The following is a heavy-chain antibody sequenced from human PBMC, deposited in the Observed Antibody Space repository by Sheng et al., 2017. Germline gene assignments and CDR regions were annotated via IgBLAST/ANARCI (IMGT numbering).Heavy chain of an antibody. Sequence: QVQLVQSGAEVKKPGSSVRVSCKTSGGTFTTYAISWVRQAPGQGLEWMGGVIPIYGTPDYAQRFRGRLTITTDESTSTVSMELRSLTSGDTALYYCARIGTFDIWGQGTMVTVSS. CDR1: GGTFTTYA. V-gene: IGHV1-69*05. CDR2: VIPIYGTP. CDR3: ARIGTFDI. J-gene: IGHJ3*02.